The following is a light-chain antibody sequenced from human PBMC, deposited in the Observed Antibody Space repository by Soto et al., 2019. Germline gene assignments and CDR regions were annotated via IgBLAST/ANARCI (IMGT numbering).Light chain of an antibody. CDR1: SSDVGAYNY. V-gene: IGLV2-14*03. CDR3: SSYTSTSTLYV. J-gene: IGLJ1*01. Sequence: QSVLTQPASVSGSPGQSIAISCTGTSSDVGAYNYVSWYQHHPGKAPNLMIYDVSNRPSGVSNRFSGSKSGNTASLTISGLQAEDEADYYCSSYTSTSTLYVFGTGTKLTVL. CDR2: DVS.